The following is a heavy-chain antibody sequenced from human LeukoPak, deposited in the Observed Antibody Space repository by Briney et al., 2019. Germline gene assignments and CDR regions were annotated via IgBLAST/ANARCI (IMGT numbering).Heavy chain of an antibody. J-gene: IGHJ3*02. CDR2: MNPNSGNT. Sequence: GASVKVSCKASGYTFTSYDINWVRQATGQGLEWMGWMNPNSGNTGYAQKFQGRVTITADKSTSTAYMELSSLRSDDTAVYYCAGGCSSTSCPDGFDIWGQGTMVTVSS. CDR1: GYTFTSYD. D-gene: IGHD2-2*01. CDR3: AGGCSSTSCPDGFDI. V-gene: IGHV1-8*03.